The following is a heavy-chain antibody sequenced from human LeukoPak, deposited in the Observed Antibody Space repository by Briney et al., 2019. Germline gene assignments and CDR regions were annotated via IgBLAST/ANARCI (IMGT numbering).Heavy chain of an antibody. CDR3: AGHGDYDAFDI. D-gene: IGHD4-17*01. CDR2: IKQDGSEK. CDR1: GFTFSSYA. V-gene: IGHV3-7*01. Sequence: GGPLRLSCAASGFTFSSYAMHWVRQAPGKGLEWVANIKQDGSEKYYVDSVKGRFTISRDNAKNSLYLQMNSLRAEDTAVYYCAGHGDYDAFDIWGQGTMVTVSS. J-gene: IGHJ3*02.